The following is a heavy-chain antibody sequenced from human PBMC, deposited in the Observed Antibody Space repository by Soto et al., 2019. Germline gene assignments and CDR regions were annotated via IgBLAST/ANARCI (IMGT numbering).Heavy chain of an antibody. V-gene: IGHV3-74*01. D-gene: IGHD3-10*01. J-gene: IGHJ5*02. CDR2: INSDGSST. CDR1: GFRFSSYF. CDR3: ARSYGADYYYTFSP. Sequence: EVQLVESGGGLVQPGGSLRLSCAASGFRFSSYFMHWVRQAPGKGLVWVSRINSDGSSTTYADSVKGRFTISRDNAKNTLYLQMNSLGAEDTAVYFCARSYGADYYYTFSPWGQGTLVGVSS.